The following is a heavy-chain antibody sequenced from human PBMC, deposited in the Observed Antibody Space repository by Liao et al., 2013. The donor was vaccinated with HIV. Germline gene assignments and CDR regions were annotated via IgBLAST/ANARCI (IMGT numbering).Heavy chain of an antibody. V-gene: IGHV4-4*07. CDR1: AASITSYS. J-gene: IGHJ2*01. Sequence: QVQLQESGPRLVKPSETLSLTCGVSAASITSYSWNWIRQPAGKGLEWIGRISASGGSHYNPSLRSRVTLSLDTSRNKVFLSLNSVTAADTAIYYCARHTRWISDFRSGYQQNWYFDLWGRGTLVTVSS. CDR2: ISASGGS. D-gene: IGHD3-3*01. CDR3: ARHTRWISDFRSGYQQNWYFDL.